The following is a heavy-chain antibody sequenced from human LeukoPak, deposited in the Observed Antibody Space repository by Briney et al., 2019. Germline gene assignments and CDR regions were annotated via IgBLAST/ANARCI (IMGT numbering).Heavy chain of an antibody. J-gene: IGHJ4*02. V-gene: IGHV3-23*01. Sequence: GSLRLSCAASGFTFSSYAMSWVRQAPGKGLEWVSAISGSGGSTYYADSVKGRFTISRDNSKNTLYLQMNSLRAEDTAVYYCAKDGAFGVVMGYFDYWGQGTLVTVSS. CDR2: ISGSGGST. CDR1: GFTFSSYA. D-gene: IGHD3-3*01. CDR3: AKDGAFGVVMGYFDY.